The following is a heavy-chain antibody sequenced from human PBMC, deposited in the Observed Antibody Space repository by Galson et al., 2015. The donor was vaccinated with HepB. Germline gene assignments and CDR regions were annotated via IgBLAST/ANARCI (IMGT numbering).Heavy chain of an antibody. D-gene: IGHD6-13*01. J-gene: IGHJ5*02. CDR3: ATYSVYASSYYIAAAGTGHWFDP. V-gene: IGHV1-24*01. CDR1: GYTLTELS. CDR2: FDPEDGET. Sequence: SVKVSCKVSGYTLTELSMHWVRQAPGKGLEWMGGFDPEDGETIYAQKFQGRVTMTEDTSTDTAYMELSSLRSEDTAVYYCATYSVYASSYYIAAAGTGHWFDPWGQGTLVTVSS.